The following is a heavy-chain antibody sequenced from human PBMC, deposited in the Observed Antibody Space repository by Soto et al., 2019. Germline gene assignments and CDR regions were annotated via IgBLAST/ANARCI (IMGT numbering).Heavy chain of an antibody. CDR3: ARGSQWLDY. Sequence: QVQLQQWGAGPLKPSETLSLTCAVYGGSLSGYYWSWIRPPPGKGLEWIGEINQGGSSNYNPSLKRRVTTYLDTSKNQLSLKLKSVTAADTAVYYGARGSQWLDYWCQGTLVTVSA. CDR2: INQGGSS. D-gene: IGHD6-19*01. V-gene: IGHV4-34*02. CDR1: GGSLSGYY. J-gene: IGHJ4*02.